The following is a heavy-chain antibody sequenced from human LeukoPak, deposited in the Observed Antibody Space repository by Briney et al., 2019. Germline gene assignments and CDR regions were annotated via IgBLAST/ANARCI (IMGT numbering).Heavy chain of an antibody. CDR2: ISRSSSFI. D-gene: IGHD3-10*01. Sequence: PGGSLRLSCAASGFTVSSNYMSWVRQAPGKGLEWVSSISRSSSFIYYADSVRGRFTISRDNAKNSLYLQMNSLRAEDTAVYYCARDEYGSGVYWFDPWGQGTLVTVSS. CDR1: GFTVSSNY. J-gene: IGHJ5*02. V-gene: IGHV3-21*01. CDR3: ARDEYGSGVYWFDP.